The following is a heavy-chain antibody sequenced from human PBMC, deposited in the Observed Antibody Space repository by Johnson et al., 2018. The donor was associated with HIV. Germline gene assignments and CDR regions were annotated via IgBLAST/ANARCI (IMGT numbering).Heavy chain of an antibody. J-gene: IGHJ3*01. CDR3: STDVTDTVTTYYNAFDV. CDR2: IRYDGSNK. D-gene: IGHD4-11*01. CDR1: GFAFSNYG. V-gene: IGHV3-33*03. Sequence: QVQLVESGGGVVQPGRSLRLSCAASGFAFSNYGMHWVRQAPGKGLEWVAFIRYDGSNKYYADSVTGRFTISRDNAKNALYVQMNSLRAEDTAVYYCSTDVTDTVTTYYNAFDVWGQGTMVTVSS.